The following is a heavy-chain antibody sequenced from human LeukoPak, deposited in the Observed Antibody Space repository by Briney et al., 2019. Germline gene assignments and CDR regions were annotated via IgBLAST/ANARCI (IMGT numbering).Heavy chain of an antibody. CDR2: ISSSSSYI. D-gene: IGHD5-12*01. Sequence: GGSLRLSCAASGFTFSSYSMNWVCQAPGKGLEWVSSISSSSSYIYYADSVKGRFTISRDNAKNSLYLQMNSLRAEDTAVYYCARVKEASAFDIWGQGTMVTVSS. V-gene: IGHV3-21*01. CDR3: ARVKEASAFDI. J-gene: IGHJ3*02. CDR1: GFTFSSYS.